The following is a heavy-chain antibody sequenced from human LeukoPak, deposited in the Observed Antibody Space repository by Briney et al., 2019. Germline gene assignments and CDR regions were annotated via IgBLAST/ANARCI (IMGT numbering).Heavy chain of an antibody. CDR2: ISAGGDGT. Sequence: GGSLRLSCAASGFFFSRYPMGWVRQAPGKGLEWVSGISAGGDGTYHADPVKGRFTISRDNSKNTLYLQMNSLRAEDTAEYYCAKSLLTTATGTGRAFDIWGQGTMVTVSS. CDR1: GFFFSRYP. CDR3: AKSLLTTATGTGRAFDI. D-gene: IGHD1-1*01. J-gene: IGHJ3*02. V-gene: IGHV3-23*01.